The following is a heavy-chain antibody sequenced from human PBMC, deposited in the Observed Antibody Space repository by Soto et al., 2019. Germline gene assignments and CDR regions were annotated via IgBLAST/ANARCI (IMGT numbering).Heavy chain of an antibody. Sequence: HPGGSLRLSCAASGFTFSSYGMHWVRQAPGKGLEWVAVISYDGSNKYYADSVKGRFTISRDNSKNTLYLQMNSLRAEDTAVYYCSKDSTMIVVVSLFDYWGQGTLVTVSS. CDR1: GFTFSSYG. J-gene: IGHJ4*02. CDR3: SKDSTMIVVVSLFDY. CDR2: ISYDGSNK. V-gene: IGHV3-30*18. D-gene: IGHD3-22*01.